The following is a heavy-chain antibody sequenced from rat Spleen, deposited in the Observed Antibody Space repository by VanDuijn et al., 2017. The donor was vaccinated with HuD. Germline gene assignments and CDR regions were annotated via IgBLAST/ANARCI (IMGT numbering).Heavy chain of an antibody. CDR2: IYYDSSKM. CDR3: AARNYPGPRDY. V-gene: IGHV5-54*01. D-gene: IGHD1-4*01. CDR1: GFTFSNYG. Sequence: EVQLVESGGGLVQPGRSLKLSCAASGFTFSNYGMHWIRQAPKKGLEWIAMIYYDSSKMYYADTVKGRFTISRDNSKNTLYLEMNSLRSEDTAMYYCAARNYPGPRDYWGQGVMVTVSS. J-gene: IGHJ2*01.